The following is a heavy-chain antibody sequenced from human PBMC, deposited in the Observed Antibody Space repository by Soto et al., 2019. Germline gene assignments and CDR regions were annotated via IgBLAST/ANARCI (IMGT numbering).Heavy chain of an antibody. J-gene: IGHJ3*02. V-gene: IGHV4-4*07. D-gene: IGHD2-2*02. Sequence: SETLSLTCTVSGGSITYYSWSWIRQPAGKGLEWIGRIYTSGSTNYNPSLKSRVTMSVDKSRNQFSLKLRSVTAADKAVYFCARDIPDAAFDIWGRGTMVTVSS. CDR2: IYTSGST. CDR1: GGSITYYS. CDR3: ARDIPDAAFDI.